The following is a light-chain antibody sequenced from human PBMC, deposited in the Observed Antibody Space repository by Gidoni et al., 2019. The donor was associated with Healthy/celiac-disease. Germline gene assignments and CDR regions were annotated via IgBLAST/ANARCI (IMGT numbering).Light chain of an antibody. J-gene: IGKJ4*01. CDR2: AAS. CDR1: QGISSY. V-gene: IGKV1-8*01. Sequence: AIRMTPSPSSFSASTGDRVTITCRASQGISSYLAWYQQKPGKAPKLLIYAASTLQSGVPSRFSGSGSGTDFTLTISCLQSEDFATYYCQQYHSYPLTFGGGTKVEIK. CDR3: QQYHSYPLT.